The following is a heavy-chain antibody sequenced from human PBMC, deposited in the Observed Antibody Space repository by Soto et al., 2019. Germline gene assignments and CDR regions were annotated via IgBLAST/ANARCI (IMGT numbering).Heavy chain of an antibody. D-gene: IGHD6-13*01. CDR1: GFTFDDYA. CDR3: AKTIKKGRSSWRTDFSSGFDP. CDR2: ISWNSGSI. V-gene: IGHV3-9*01. J-gene: IGHJ5*02. Sequence: GGSLRLSCAASGFTFDDYAMHWVRQAPGKGLEWVSGISWNSGSIGYADSVKGRFTISRDNAKNSLYLQMNSLRAEDTALYYCAKTIKKGRSSWRTDFSSGFDPWGQGTLVTVSS.